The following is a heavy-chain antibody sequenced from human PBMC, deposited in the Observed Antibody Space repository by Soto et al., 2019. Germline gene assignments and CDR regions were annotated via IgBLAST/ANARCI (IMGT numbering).Heavy chain of an antibody. CDR2: ITADNGDS. D-gene: IGHD7-27*01. V-gene: IGHV1-18*01. CDR1: GYTFNKYG. J-gene: IGHJ4*02. CDR3: ARRTLGSAIGIGDY. Sequence: QIQLVQSGAEVKVPGASVKVSCWASGYTFNKYGITWVRQAPGQGLEWMGWITADNGDSKFAEKLQGRLSMTIDTSTNTGYMELRNLRSDDTALYYCARRTLGSAIGIGDYWGQGTLVTVSS.